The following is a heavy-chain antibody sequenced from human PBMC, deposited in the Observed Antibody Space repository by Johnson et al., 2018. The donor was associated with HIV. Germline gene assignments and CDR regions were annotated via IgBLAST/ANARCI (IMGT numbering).Heavy chain of an antibody. V-gene: IGHV3-66*02. J-gene: IGHJ3*02. CDR3: AKESKWESRTPHAFDM. Sequence: VQLVESGGGLVKPGRSLRLSCVASGVSVSDNYMSWVRQPPGKGLEWVSVIYSGGSTYYADSVKGRFTISRDNSKNTLYLQMKSLRPEDTAVYYCAKESKWESRTPHAFDMWGQGTMVTVSS. CDR1: GVSVSDNY. D-gene: IGHD1-26*01. CDR2: IYSGGST.